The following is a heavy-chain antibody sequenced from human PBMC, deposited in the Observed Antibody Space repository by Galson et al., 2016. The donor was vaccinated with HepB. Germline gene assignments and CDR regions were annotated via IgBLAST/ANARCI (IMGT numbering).Heavy chain of an antibody. V-gene: IGHV3-30-3*01. Sequence: SLRLSCAASGFTLSHYAMDWVRQAPGKGLEWVAFISYDGSNKYYADSVKGRFTVSRDNSKNTLYLQVNSLRAEDTAVYYCARDQNYYDTNEHDYWGQGTLVTVSS. D-gene: IGHD3-22*01. CDR2: ISYDGSNK. J-gene: IGHJ4*02. CDR1: GFTLSHYA. CDR3: ARDQNYYDTNEHDY.